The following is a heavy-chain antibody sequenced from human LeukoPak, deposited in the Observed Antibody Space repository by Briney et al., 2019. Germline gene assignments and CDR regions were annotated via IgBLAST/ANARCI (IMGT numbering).Heavy chain of an antibody. CDR1: GYTFAGYY. J-gene: IGHJ4*02. Sequence: ASVKVSCKASGYTFAGYYMHWVRQAPGQGLEWMGRINPNSGGTNYAQKLQGRVTMTRDTSISTAYMELSRLRSDDTAVYYCARGPHFGVVPLHYFDYWGQGTLVTVSS. V-gene: IGHV1-2*06. CDR2: INPNSGGT. D-gene: IGHD3-3*01. CDR3: ARGPHFGVVPLHYFDY.